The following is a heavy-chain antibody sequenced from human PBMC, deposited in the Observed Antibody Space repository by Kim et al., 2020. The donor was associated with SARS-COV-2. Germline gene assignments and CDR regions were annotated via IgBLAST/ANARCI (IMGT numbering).Heavy chain of an antibody. CDR3: ARGLREGGFDY. Sequence: GGSLRLSCAASGFTFSSYDMHWVRQATGKGMEWVSAIGTAGDTYYPGSVKGRFTISRENAKNSLYLQMNSLRAGDTAVYYCARGLREGGFDYWGQGTLVTVSS. CDR1: GFTFSSYD. J-gene: IGHJ4*02. V-gene: IGHV3-13*01. D-gene: IGHD2-21*02. CDR2: IGTAGDT.